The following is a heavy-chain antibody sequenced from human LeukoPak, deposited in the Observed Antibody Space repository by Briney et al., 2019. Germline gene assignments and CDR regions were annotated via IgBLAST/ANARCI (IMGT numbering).Heavy chain of an antibody. J-gene: IGHJ4*02. Sequence: GGSLKLSCAASGFILSNYWMSWVRQAPGKGLEWVANINQDGSEKYYVDSVKGRFTISRDNAKNSLYLQMNGLRPEDTAVYYCARDTAGCDYWGQGTLVTVSS. CDR2: INQDGSEK. CDR1: GFILSNYW. V-gene: IGHV3-7*03. D-gene: IGHD5-18*01. CDR3: ARDTAGCDY.